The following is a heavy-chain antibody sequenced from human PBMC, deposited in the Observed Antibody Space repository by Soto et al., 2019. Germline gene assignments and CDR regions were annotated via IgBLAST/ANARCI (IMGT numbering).Heavy chain of an antibody. CDR2: IIPIFGTA. Sequence: QVQLVQSGAEVKKPGSSVKVSCKASGGTFSSYAIRWVRQAPGQGLEWMGGIIPIFGTANYAQKFQGRVTITADKSTSTAYMELSSLRSEDTAVYYCAGGLRVVAAATLDYWGQGTLVTVSS. V-gene: IGHV1-69*06. J-gene: IGHJ4*02. CDR3: AGGLRVVAAATLDY. CDR1: GGTFSSYA. D-gene: IGHD2-15*01.